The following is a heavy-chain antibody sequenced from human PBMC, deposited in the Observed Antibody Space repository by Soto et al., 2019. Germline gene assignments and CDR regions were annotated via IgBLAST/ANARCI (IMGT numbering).Heavy chain of an antibody. Sequence: GGSLRLSCAASGFTFNNYAMNWVRQAPGKGLEWVATISATGGSTYYTDTVKGRFTISRDNSKNTLYLQMKSLRAEDTSVYFCSKTKGKDTAMVPRYFDYWGQGTLVTVSS. J-gene: IGHJ4*02. CDR2: ISATGGST. CDR1: GFTFNNYA. V-gene: IGHV3-23*01. D-gene: IGHD5-18*01. CDR3: SKTKGKDTAMVPRYFDY.